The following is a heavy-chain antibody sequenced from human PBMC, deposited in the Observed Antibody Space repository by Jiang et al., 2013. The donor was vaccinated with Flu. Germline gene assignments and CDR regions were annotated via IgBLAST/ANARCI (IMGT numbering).Heavy chain of an antibody. J-gene: IGHJ6*02. V-gene: IGHV3-23*01. D-gene: IGHD2-2*02. CDR1: GFTFNSYA. CDR2: ISGSGGST. CDR3: AKGVVPAAILYYYYGMDV. Sequence: VQLLESGGGLVQPGGSLRLSCAASGFTFNSYAMSWVRQAPGKGLEWVSAISGSGGSTYYADSVKGRFTISRDNSKNTLYLQMNSLRAEDTAVYYCAKGVVPAAILYYYYGMDVWGQGTTVTVSS.